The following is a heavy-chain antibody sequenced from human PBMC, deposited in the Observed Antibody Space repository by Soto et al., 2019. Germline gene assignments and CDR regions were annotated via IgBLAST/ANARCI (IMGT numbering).Heavy chain of an antibody. Sequence: QITLKESGPTLVKPTQTLTLTCTFSGFSLSTSGVGVGWIRQPPGKALEWLALIYWDDDKRYSPSLKSRLTITNDTSKNQVVLTMTNMDPVDTATYYCAHSLTYYYGSGSHNYFDYWGQGTMVTVSS. V-gene: IGHV2-5*02. CDR1: GFSLSTSGVG. J-gene: IGHJ4*02. CDR3: AHSLTYYYGSGSHNYFDY. D-gene: IGHD3-10*01. CDR2: IYWDDDK.